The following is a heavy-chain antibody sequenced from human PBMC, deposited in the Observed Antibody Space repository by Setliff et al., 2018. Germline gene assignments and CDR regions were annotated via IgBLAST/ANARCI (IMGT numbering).Heavy chain of an antibody. CDR2: IIPIFGTA. J-gene: IGHJ5*02. D-gene: IGHD3-22*01. V-gene: IGHV1-69*13. CDR1: GGTFSSYA. CDR3: ARINFYVSSGYYYAPDL. Sequence: SVKVSCKASGGTFSSYAISWVRQAPGQGLEWMGRIIPIFGTANYAQKFQGRVTITADESTSTAYMELSSLRSDDTAVYYCARINFYVSSGYYYAPDLWGQGTLVTVSS.